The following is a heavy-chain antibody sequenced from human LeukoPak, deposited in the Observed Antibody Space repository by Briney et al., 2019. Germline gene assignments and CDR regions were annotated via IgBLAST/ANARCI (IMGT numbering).Heavy chain of an antibody. J-gene: IGHJ3*02. CDR1: GFTVSSNY. D-gene: IGHD5-24*01. V-gene: IGHV3-53*01. CDR3: ARTHPGRWLQFTLDAFDI. Sequence: GGSLRLSCAASGFTVSSNYMSWVRQAPGKGLEWVSVIYSGGSTYYADSVKGRFTISRDNSKNTLYLQMNSLRAEDTAVYYCARTHPGRWLQFTLDAFDIWGQGTMVTVSS. CDR2: IYSGGST.